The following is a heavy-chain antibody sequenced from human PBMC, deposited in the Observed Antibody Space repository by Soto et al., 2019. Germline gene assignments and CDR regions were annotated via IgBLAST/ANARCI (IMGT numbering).Heavy chain of an antibody. CDR3: ATGSDWSKPFGS. CDR1: GYTLTNYA. J-gene: IGHJ4*02. D-gene: IGHD6-19*01. CDR2: INAGNGDT. Sequence: ASAKVSCKASGYTLTNYAIHWVRQAPGQSLEWMGWINAGNGDTKFSQKFQGRVTITRDTSANTAYMELSSLRYEDTAVYYCATGSDWSKPFGSWGQGTRVTVSS. V-gene: IGHV1-3*01.